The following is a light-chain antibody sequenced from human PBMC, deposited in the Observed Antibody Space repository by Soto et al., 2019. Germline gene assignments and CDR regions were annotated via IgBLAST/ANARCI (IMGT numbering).Light chain of an antibody. J-gene: IGKJ4*01. V-gene: IGKV3-20*01. CDR3: QQYNNWPLT. CDR2: GAS. Sequence: EIVLTQSPGTLSLSPGERATLSCRASQSVSSSYLAWSQQKPGQAPRLLIYGASSRATGIPDRFSGSVSGTDFTLTISSLQPEDFAVYYCQQYNNWPLTFGGGTKVDIK. CDR1: QSVSSSY.